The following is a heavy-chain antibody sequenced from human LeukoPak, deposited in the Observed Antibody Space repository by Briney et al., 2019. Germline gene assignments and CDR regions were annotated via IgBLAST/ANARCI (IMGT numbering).Heavy chain of an antibody. Sequence: ASVKVSCKASGYTFTGSYMHWVRHAPGQGLEWMGWINPDSGGTNYAQKFQGRVTMTRDTSSSTAYMELSRLRSDDTAVYYCARVREIATDRTALNYWGQGTLVTVSS. CDR2: INPDSGGT. CDR1: GYTFTGSY. V-gene: IGHV1-2*02. J-gene: IGHJ4*02. CDR3: ARVREIATDRTALNY. D-gene: IGHD5-24*01.